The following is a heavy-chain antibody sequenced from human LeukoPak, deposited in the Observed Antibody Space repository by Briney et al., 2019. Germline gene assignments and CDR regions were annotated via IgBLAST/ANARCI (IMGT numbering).Heavy chain of an antibody. CDR1: GFTFSDYS. Sequence: PGGPLRLSCAASGFTFSDYSMNGVRRAPGKGLEWVSYISSSNSMIYYADSVKGRFTISRDNAKNSLFLQMNSLRAEDTAVYYCARDRYLDIDYWGQGTLVSVSS. V-gene: IGHV3-48*01. D-gene: IGHD2-2*03. CDR3: ARDRYLDIDY. J-gene: IGHJ4*02. CDR2: ISSSNSMI.